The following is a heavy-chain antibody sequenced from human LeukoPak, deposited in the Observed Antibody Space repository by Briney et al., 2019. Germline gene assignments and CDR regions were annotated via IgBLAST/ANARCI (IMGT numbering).Heavy chain of an antibody. CDR1: GGSISSYY. Sequence: PSETLSLTCTVSGGSISSYYWSWIRQPPGKGLEWIGYIYYSGSTNYKPSIKSRDTISVDTSKNQFSLKLSSVTDADTAVYYCASDSYGSAFDYWGQGTLVTVSS. D-gene: IGHD5-18*01. CDR2: IYYSGST. J-gene: IGHJ4*02. V-gene: IGHV4-59*08. CDR3: ASDSYGSAFDY.